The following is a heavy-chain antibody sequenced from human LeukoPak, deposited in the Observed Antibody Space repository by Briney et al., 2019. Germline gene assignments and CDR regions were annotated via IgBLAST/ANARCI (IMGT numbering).Heavy chain of an antibody. D-gene: IGHD1-1*01. J-gene: IGHJ6*02. CDR3: ARGSARSGPYRTYYYYYYGMDV. Sequence: GGSLRLSCAASGFTFSSYAMSWVRQAPGKGLEWVTSISGSGYSTYYADSVKGRFTISRDNSKNTLYLQMNSLRAEDTAVYYCARGSARSGPYRTYYYYYYGMDVWGQGTTVTVSS. CDR2: ISGSGYST. CDR1: GFTFSSYA. V-gene: IGHV3-23*01.